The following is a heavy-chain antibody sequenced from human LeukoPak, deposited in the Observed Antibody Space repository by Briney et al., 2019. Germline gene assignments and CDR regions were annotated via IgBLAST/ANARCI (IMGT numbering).Heavy chain of an antibody. V-gene: IGHV4-4*07. J-gene: IGHJ4*02. CDR1: GASINTYY. CDR3: ARESKTYDGSGYYHDS. CDR2: IYTSGNI. D-gene: IGHD3-22*01. Sequence: SETLSLTCTVSGASINTYYWSWIRLPAGKGLEWIGRIYTSGNIDYNPSLKSRVTMSVDTSRNQFSLNLWSVTAADTAVFYCARESKTYDGSGYYHDSWGQGTLVTVSS.